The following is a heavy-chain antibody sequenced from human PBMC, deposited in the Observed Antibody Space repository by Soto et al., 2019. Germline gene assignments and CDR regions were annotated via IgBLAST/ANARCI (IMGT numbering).Heavy chain of an antibody. D-gene: IGHD3-22*01. J-gene: IGHJ5*02. Sequence: PXGSLRLSGAASGFTFSSYAMHWVRQAPGKGLEWVAVISYDGSNKYYADSVKGRFTISRDNSKNTLYLQMNSLRAEDTAVYYCARGYYDSSGYNWFDPWGQGTLVTVSS. V-gene: IGHV3-30-3*01. CDR3: ARGYYDSSGYNWFDP. CDR1: GFTFSSYA. CDR2: ISYDGSNK.